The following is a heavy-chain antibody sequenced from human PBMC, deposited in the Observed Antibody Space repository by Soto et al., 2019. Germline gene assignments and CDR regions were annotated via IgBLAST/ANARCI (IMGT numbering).Heavy chain of an antibody. CDR1: GGTFSSYA. J-gene: IGHJ6*02. Sequence: ASVKVSCKASGGTFSSYAISWVRQAPGQGLEWMGGIIPIFGTANYAQKFQGRVTITADESTSTAYMELSSLRSEDTAVYYCARVTRYFDVYGMDVWGQGTTVTVSS. CDR2: IIPIFGTA. D-gene: IGHD3-9*01. CDR3: ARVTRYFDVYGMDV. V-gene: IGHV1-69*13.